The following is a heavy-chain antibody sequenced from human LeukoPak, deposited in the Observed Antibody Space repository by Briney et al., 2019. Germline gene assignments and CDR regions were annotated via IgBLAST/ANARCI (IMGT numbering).Heavy chain of an antibody. J-gene: IGHJ4*02. V-gene: IGHV3-53*01. CDR3: AKDAAMGV. D-gene: IGHD5-18*01. Sequence: GGSLRLSCPASGVTVSDNYMSWVRQAPGKGLEWVSLIYSGGSTYYADSVKGRFTISRDNSKNTLYLQMDSLRAEDTAVYYCAKDAAMGVWGQGTLVTVSS. CDR2: IYSGGST. CDR1: GVTVSDNY.